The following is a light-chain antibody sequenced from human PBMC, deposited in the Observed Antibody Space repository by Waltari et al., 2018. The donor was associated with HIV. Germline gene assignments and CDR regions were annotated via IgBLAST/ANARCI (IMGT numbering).Light chain of an antibody. CDR2: DAS. CDR1: QDISNY. V-gene: IGKV1-33*01. Sequence: DIQMTQSPSFLSASVGDRVTITCQASQDISNYLNWYQQRPGKAPKLLICDASNLETGVPSRFSGSGSGTDFTFTISSLQPEDIATYYCQQYDNLPWTFGPGTDVEIK. CDR3: QQYDNLPWT. J-gene: IGKJ1*01.